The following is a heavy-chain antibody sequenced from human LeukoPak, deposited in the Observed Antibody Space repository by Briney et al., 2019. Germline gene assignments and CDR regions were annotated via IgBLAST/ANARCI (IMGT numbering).Heavy chain of an antibody. Sequence: HPGGSLRLSCAASGFTFSDYVMIWVRQAPGKGLEWVSGITASGDRTFYADSVKGRFTISRGNSKNTLYLQMNSLRAEDTAVYYCAKLTLLGYCSGGSCYDRRVFDYWGQGTLVTVSS. CDR1: GFTFSDYV. V-gene: IGHV3-23*01. D-gene: IGHD2-15*01. J-gene: IGHJ4*02. CDR3: AKLTLLGYCSGGSCYDRRVFDY. CDR2: ITASGDRT.